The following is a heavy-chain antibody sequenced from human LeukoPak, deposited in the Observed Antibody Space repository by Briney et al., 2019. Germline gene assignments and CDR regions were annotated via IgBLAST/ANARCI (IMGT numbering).Heavy chain of an antibody. D-gene: IGHD3-22*01. CDR2: IYHSGST. V-gene: IGHV4-30-2*01. Sequence: SEILSLTCAVSGGSISSGGYSWSWIRQPPGKGLEWIGYIYHSGSTYYNPSLKSRVTISVDRSKNQFSLKLSSVTAADTAVYYCARATTIFPRYYYDSSGYNGAFDYWGQGTLVTVSS. CDR3: ARATTIFPRYYYDSSGYNGAFDY. J-gene: IGHJ4*02. CDR1: GGSISSGGYS.